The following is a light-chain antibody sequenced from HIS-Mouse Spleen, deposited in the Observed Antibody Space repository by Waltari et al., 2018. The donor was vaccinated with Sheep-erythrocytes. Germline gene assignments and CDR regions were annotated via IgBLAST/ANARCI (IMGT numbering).Light chain of an antibody. CDR1: SRDVGCYNY. CDR3: CSYAGSYTYV. V-gene: IGLV2-11*01. CDR2: DVS. Sequence: QSALTQPRSVSGSPGQSVTIPCTGTSRDVGCYNYVSWYQQHPGKAPKLMIYDVSKRPSGVPDRFSGSKSGNTASLTISGLQAEDEADYYCCSYAGSYTYVFGTGTKVTVL. J-gene: IGLJ1*01.